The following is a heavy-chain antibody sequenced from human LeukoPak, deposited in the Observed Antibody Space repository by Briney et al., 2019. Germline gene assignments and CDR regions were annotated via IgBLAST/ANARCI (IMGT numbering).Heavy chain of an antibody. J-gene: IGHJ6*03. Sequence: PSETLSLTCTVSSYSIASSTYYWGWIRQTPVTGLEWIGSIYSTGDTSYNPSLKSRVTMSVDTSKNQFSLKLASVTAADTAVYFCARHGGSPPYYYYYIDVWGKGTTVTVSS. D-gene: IGHD3-16*01. CDR1: SYSIASSTYY. CDR2: IYSTGDT. V-gene: IGHV4-39*01. CDR3: ARHGGSPPYYYYYIDV.